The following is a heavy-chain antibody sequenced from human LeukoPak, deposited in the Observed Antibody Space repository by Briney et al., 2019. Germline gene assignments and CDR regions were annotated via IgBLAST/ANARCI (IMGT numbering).Heavy chain of an antibody. Sequence: SQTLSLICAISGDSVTNKNAAWNWIRQSPSRGLEWLGRTYYTSRWNNEYAESVKSRITISPDTSKNQFSLQINSVTPEDTAVYYCARGFFASGWASWGQGTLVTVSS. J-gene: IGHJ5*02. CDR2: TYYTSRWNN. CDR3: ARGFFASGWAS. V-gene: IGHV6-1*01. D-gene: IGHD6-19*01. CDR1: GDSVTNKNAA.